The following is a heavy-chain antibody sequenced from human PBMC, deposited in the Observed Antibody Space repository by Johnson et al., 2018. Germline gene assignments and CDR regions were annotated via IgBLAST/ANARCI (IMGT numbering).Heavy chain of an antibody. CDR1: GFTFSSYA. Sequence: EVQLLESGGGVVQPGRSLRLSCAASGFTFSSYAMSWVRQAPGKGLEWVSAISGSGGSTYYADSVKGRFTISRDNSKNTLYLQMNSLCAEDTAVYYCARYWGWDAFDIWGQGTMVTVSS. CDR3: ARYWGWDAFDI. CDR2: ISGSGGST. D-gene: IGHD7-27*01. J-gene: IGHJ3*02. V-gene: IGHV3-23*01.